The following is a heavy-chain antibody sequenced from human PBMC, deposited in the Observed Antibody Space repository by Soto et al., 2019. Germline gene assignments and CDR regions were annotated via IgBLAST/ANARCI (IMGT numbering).Heavy chain of an antibody. V-gene: IGHV3-74*01. D-gene: IGHD3-22*01. CDR1: GFTFSSYW. J-gene: IGHJ4*02. CDR3: VRGDGDRYDGNGYLGRH. CDR2: IKSDGIET. Sequence: EVPLVESGGGLVQPGESLTLSCAASGFTFSSYWMHWVRQAPGKGLVWVSRIKSDGIETYYADSVTGRLTISRDNAKNTPYLQMNSLKVEDTAVYFCVRGDGDRYDGNGYLGRHWGQGTLVTVSS.